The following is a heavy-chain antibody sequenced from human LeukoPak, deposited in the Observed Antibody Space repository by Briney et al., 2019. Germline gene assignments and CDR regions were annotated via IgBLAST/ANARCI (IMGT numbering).Heavy chain of an antibody. Sequence: GRSLRLSCAASGFIFSSYAMHWVRQAPGKGLEWVAVISYDGSNKYYADSVKGRFTISRDNSKNTLYLQMNSLRAEDTAVYYCANDVAAADLWWGQGTLVTVSS. V-gene: IGHV3-30-3*02. D-gene: IGHD6-13*01. J-gene: IGHJ4*02. CDR3: ANDVAAADLW. CDR2: ISYDGSNK. CDR1: GFIFSSYA.